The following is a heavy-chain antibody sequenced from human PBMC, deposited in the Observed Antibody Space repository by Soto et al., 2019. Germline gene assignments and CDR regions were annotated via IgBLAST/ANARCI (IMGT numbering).Heavy chain of an antibody. D-gene: IGHD2-2*01. J-gene: IGHJ6*02. CDR2: IIPILGIA. CDR3: ARGGQSSPDCSSTSCYSAYYYYYGIDV. V-gene: IGHV1-69*02. Sequence: GASVKVSCKASGGTFSSYTISWVRQAPGQGLEWMGRIIPILGIANYAQKFQGRVTITADKSTSTAYMELSSLRSEDTAVYYCARGGQSSPDCSSTSCYSAYYYYYGIDVWGQGTTVTVSS. CDR1: GGTFSSYT.